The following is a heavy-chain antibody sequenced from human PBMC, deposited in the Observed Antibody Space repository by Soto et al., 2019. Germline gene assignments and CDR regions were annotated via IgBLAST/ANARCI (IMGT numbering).Heavy chain of an antibody. V-gene: IGHV2-5*01. J-gene: IGHJ5*02. CDR2: IYWNADT. CDR3: AHRGYGNYPRDNWFDP. Sequence: QITLKESGPTLVKPTQTLTLTCTFSGFSLTTAGAGVGWIRPPPGKALDWLALIYWNADTRYSPSLKSRLTITKDTSKNQVVLRMTNMDPVDTATYYCAHRGYGNYPRDNWFDPWGQGILVIVSS. CDR1: GFSLTTAGAG. D-gene: IGHD4-17*01.